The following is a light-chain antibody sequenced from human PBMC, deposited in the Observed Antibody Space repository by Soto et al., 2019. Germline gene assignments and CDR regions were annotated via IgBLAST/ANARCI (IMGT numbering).Light chain of an antibody. V-gene: IGLV2-14*01. J-gene: IGLJ2*01. CDR2: EVS. Sequence: QSALTQPASVSGSPGQSITISCTGTSSDIGDYTHVSWYQQHPGKAPKLIIYEVSDRPSGASNRFSGSKSGHAASLTISGLQTEDEADYYCCAYPSRSTAAGFGGGPKLTVL. CDR3: CAYPSRSTAAG. CDR1: SSDIGDYTH.